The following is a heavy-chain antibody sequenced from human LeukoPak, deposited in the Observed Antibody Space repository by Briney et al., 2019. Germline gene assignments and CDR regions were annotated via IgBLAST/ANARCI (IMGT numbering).Heavy chain of an antibody. CDR2: ISWNSGSI. V-gene: IGHV3-9*01. D-gene: IGHD4-17*01. CDR1: GFTFDDYA. Sequence: GRSLRLSCAASGFTFDDYAMHWVRQAPGKGLEWVSGISWNSGSIGYADSVKGRFTISRDNAKNSLYLQMNSLRAEDTAVYYCARKNGDYYSYWGQGTLVTVSS. CDR3: ARKNGDYYSY. J-gene: IGHJ4*02.